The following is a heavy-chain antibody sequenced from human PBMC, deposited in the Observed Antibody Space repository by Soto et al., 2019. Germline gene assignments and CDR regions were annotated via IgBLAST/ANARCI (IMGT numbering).Heavy chain of an antibody. V-gene: IGHV3-21*01. J-gene: IGHJ5*02. Sequence: EVQLVESGGGLVKPGGSLRLSCAASGFTFNTYDMNWVRQAPGKGLEWVSSITTSSAYIYYADSLKGRITISRDNAKNSLFLQLNSLRAEDTAVYYCVRSGTARLLRHCLCDTWGQGTLVTVSS. D-gene: IGHD2-21*01. CDR1: GFTFNTYD. CDR2: ITTSSAYI. CDR3: VRSGTARLLRHCLCDT.